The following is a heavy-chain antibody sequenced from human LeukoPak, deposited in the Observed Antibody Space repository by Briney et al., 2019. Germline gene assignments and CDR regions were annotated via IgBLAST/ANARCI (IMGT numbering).Heavy chain of an antibody. Sequence: ASVKVSCKASGYTFTGYYMHWVRQAPGQGLEWMGWINPNSGGTNYAQKFQGRVTMTRDTSISTAYMELSRLRSDDTAVYYCARAMGRQLWKRGYFDYWGQGTLVTVSS. CDR3: ARAMGRQLWKRGYFDY. V-gene: IGHV1-2*02. CDR2: INPNSGGT. CDR1: GYTFTGYY. D-gene: IGHD5-18*01. J-gene: IGHJ4*02.